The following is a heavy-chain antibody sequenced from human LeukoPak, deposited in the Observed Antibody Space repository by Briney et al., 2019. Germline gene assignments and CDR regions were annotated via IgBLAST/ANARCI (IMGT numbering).Heavy chain of an antibody. V-gene: IGHV4-30-4*01. CDR3: AARYSSSWYNFTDY. Sequence: SETLSLTCTVSGGSISSGDYHWSWLRQPPGKGLEWIGYIYYSGSTYYNPSLKSRVTISVDTSKNQFSLKLSSVTAADTAVYYCAARYSSSWYNFTDYWGQGTLVTVSS. CDR2: IYYSGST. J-gene: IGHJ4*02. D-gene: IGHD6-13*01. CDR1: GGSISSGDYH.